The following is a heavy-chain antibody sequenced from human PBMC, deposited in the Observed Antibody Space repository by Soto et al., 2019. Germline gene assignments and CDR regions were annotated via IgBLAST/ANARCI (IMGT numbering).Heavy chain of an antibody. CDR2: IYYSGST. Sequence: SETLSLTCTVSGGSISSYYWSWIRQPPGKGLEWFGYIYYSGSTNYNPSLTRRVTISVDTSKNQFSLKLSSVTAADTAVYYCARDRGIGGRSNFGYWGQGTLVTVSS. D-gene: IGHD1-26*01. CDR1: GGSISSYY. V-gene: IGHV4-59*01. J-gene: IGHJ4*02. CDR3: ARDRGIGGRSNFGY.